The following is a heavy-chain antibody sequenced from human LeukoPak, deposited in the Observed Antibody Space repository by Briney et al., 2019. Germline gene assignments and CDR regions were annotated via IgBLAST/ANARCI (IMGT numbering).Heavy chain of an antibody. Sequence: SETLSLTCAVYGGSFSGYYWSWIRQPPGKGLEWIGEINHSGSTNYNPSLRSRVTIPVDTSKNQFSLKLSSVTAADTAVYYCARGGYILTGYYDFDYWGQGTLVTVSS. CDR3: ARGGYILTGYYDFDY. CDR2: INHSGST. J-gene: IGHJ4*02. V-gene: IGHV4-34*01. CDR1: GGSFSGYY. D-gene: IGHD3-9*01.